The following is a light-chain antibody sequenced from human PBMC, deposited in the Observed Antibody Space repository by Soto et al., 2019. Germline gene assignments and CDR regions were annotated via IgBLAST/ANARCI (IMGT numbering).Light chain of an antibody. CDR3: SAYTSIKEV. CDR2: EVS. V-gene: IGLV2-14*01. CDR1: SNDVGGSKY. Sequence: QSALTQPASVSGSPGQSITISCTGTSNDVGGSKYVSWHQQHRGKAPKLMIYEVSNRPSGVSTRFSASRSGTTASLTSSGLQAEDEADYYCSAYTSIKEVFGGGTKLTVL. J-gene: IGLJ2*01.